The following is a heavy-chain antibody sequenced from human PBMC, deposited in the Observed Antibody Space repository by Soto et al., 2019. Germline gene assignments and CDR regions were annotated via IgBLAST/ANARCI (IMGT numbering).Heavy chain of an antibody. V-gene: IGHV4-34*01. CDR1: GGSFSGYY. CDR2: INHSGST. D-gene: IGHD5-12*01. J-gene: IGHJ5*02. Sequence: SEILSLTCAVYGGSFSGYYWSWIRQPPGKGLEWIGEINHSGSTNYNPSLKSRVTISVDTSKNQFSLKLSSVTAADTAVYYCARGLIVATISRQWNYDRVNWFDPWGQGTLVTVSS. CDR3: ARGLIVATISRQWNYDRVNWFDP.